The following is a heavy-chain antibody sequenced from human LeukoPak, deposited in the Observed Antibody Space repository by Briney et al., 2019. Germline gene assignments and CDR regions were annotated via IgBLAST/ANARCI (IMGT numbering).Heavy chain of an antibody. CDR1: GFTFSSYS. D-gene: IGHD6-13*01. J-gene: IGHJ6*03. V-gene: IGHV3-21*01. CDR3: AKAGYSSSWFYYMDV. CDR2: ISSSTSYI. Sequence: PGGSLRLSCAASGFTFSSYSMNWVRRAPGKGLEWVSSISSSTSYIYYIDSVRGRFAISRDNAKNSLYLQMNTLRAEDTAVYYCAKAGYSSSWFYYMDVWGKGTTVTVSS.